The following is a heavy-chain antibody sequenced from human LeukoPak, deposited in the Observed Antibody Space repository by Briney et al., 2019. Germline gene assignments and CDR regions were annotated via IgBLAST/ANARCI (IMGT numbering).Heavy chain of an antibody. CDR2: IYYSGST. V-gene: IGHV4-39*07. J-gene: IGHJ5*02. CDR3: ARKLGYCSSTSCYNYWFDP. CDR1: GGSNNSYY. D-gene: IGHD2-2*02. Sequence: SETLSLSCTVSGGSNNSYYWGWIRQPPGKGLEWIGSIYYSGSTYYNPSLKSRVTISVDTSKNQFSLKLSSVTAADTAVYYCARKLGYCSSTSCYNYWFDPWGQGTLVTVSS.